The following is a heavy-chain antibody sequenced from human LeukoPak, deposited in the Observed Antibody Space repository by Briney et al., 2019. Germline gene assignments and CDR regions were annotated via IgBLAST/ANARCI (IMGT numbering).Heavy chain of an antibody. J-gene: IGHJ3*02. D-gene: IGHD2-15*01. CDR3: ASGPHVGVVVAGLRDI. CDR1: GGSLSGYY. CDR2: INHSGST. Sequence: SETLSLTCAVYGGSLSGYYWSWIRQPPGKGLERIGEINHSGSTNYNPSLKSRVTISVDTSKNQFSLKLSSVTAADTAVYYCASGPHVGVVVAGLRDIWGQGTMVTVSS. V-gene: IGHV4-34*01.